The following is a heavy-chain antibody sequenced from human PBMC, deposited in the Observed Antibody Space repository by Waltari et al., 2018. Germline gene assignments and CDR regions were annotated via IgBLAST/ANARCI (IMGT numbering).Heavy chain of an antibody. J-gene: IGHJ4*02. CDR3: ARDRGRGLYLDS. Sequence: PGLLEPPATLSPICAVSADFMLDTYWWSWVRQAPGKGLVWTGRVRGSGKTNYNPSFASRVTVSVDTSTAQFSLKVTSATAADTAVYYCARDRGRGLYLDSWGQGILVTVSP. CDR1: ADFMLDTYW. V-gene: IGHV4-4*03. D-gene: IGHD2-15*01. CDR2: VRGSGKT.